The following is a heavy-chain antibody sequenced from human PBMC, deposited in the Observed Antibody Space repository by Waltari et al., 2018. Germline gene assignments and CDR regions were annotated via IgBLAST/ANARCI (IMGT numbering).Heavy chain of an antibody. Sequence: QVQLVQSGAEVKKPGASVKVSCKASGYTFSNNYMHWVRQAPGQGLEWMGMIYTSNGDTTYAQKFTGRVTMTRDTSTTTLYMELSSLTSDDTAMYYCATEANSFDYWGQGTLVTVSS. J-gene: IGHJ4*02. CDR1: GYTFSNNY. CDR3: ATEANSFDY. V-gene: IGHV1-46*01. CDR2: IYTSNGDT.